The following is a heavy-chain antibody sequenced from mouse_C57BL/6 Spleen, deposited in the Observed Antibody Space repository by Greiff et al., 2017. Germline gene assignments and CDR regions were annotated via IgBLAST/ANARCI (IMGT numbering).Heavy chain of an antibody. CDR3: ARFRWLPRYFDV. J-gene: IGHJ1*03. V-gene: IGHV1-55*01. CDR1: GYTFTSYW. Sequence: QVQLQQPGAELVKPGASVKMSCKASGYTFTSYWITWVKQRPGQGLEWIGDIYPGSGSTNYNEKFKSKATLTVDPASSTAYMQLSSLTSEDSAVYYCARFRWLPRYFDVWGTGTTVTVSS. D-gene: IGHD2-2*01. CDR2: IYPGSGST.